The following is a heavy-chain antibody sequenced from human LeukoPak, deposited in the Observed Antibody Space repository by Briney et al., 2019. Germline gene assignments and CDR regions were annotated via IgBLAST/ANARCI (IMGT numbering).Heavy chain of an antibody. Sequence: PGGSLRLSCVASGFSLSDFYMNWIRQTPRKGLEWLAHISGDSVTFYYTDAVKGRFTVSRDNAKNSLFLQMDSLTVEDTAIYYCARDSNTAMIILDHWGQGTPVTVSS. CDR2: ISGDSVTF. CDR1: GFSLSDFY. D-gene: IGHD5-18*01. J-gene: IGHJ4*02. V-gene: IGHV3-11*01. CDR3: ARDSNTAMIILDH.